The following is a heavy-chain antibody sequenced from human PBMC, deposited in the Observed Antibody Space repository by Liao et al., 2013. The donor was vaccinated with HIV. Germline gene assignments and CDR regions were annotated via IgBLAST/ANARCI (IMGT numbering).Heavy chain of an antibody. Sequence: QVQLQESGPGLVKPSQTLSLTCTVSGGPINSGDYYWSWIRQPPGKGLEWIGYIYYSGSPYYNPSLKSRVTISVDRPKNQFSLKMRSVTAADTAVYYCARDRGGRAFDVWGQGTMVTVSS. V-gene: IGHV4-30-4*08. J-gene: IGHJ3*01. D-gene: IGHD3-16*01. CDR2: IYYSGSP. CDR1: GGPINSGDYY. CDR3: ARDRGGRAFDV.